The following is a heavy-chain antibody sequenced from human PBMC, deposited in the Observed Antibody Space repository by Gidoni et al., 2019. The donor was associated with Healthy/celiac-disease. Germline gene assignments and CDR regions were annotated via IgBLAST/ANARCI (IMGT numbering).Heavy chain of an antibody. D-gene: IGHD5-18*01. V-gene: IGHV3-23*01. J-gene: IGHJ4*02. Sequence: EGQRLESGGGLVEPGGALRLSGAAAGCSLSSYAMSWVRQATGKGLEWVSAISVSGGSTSYADSVKGRFTISRDNSKNTLYLHMNSLRAEDTAVYYCAKDKWLQLRNYFDYWGQGTLVTVSS. CDR3: AKDKWLQLRNYFDY. CDR2: ISVSGGST. CDR1: GCSLSSYA.